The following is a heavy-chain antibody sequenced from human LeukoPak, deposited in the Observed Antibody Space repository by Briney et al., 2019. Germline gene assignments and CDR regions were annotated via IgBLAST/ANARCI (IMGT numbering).Heavy chain of an antibody. D-gene: IGHD3-10*01. CDR2: ISGGGGTT. Sequence: PGGSLRLSCAASGFTFTSYAMSWVRQAPGKGLEWVSAISGGGGTTYFADSVKGRSTISRDNSNNTLYLQMNSLRVEDTAVYYCAKEPHYYGSGSYLDHWGQGTLVTVSS. V-gene: IGHV3-23*01. J-gene: IGHJ4*02. CDR3: AKEPHYYGSGSYLDH. CDR1: GFTFTSYA.